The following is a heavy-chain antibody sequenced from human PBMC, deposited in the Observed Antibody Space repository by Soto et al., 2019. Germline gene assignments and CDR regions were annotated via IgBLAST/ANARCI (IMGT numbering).Heavy chain of an antibody. CDR3: ARAFTGSYPNSDY. CDR1: GFIFRSYA. Sequence: QIQLVESGGGVVQPGGSLRLSCLASGFIFRSYAMHWVRQAPGKWLEWVAVITYDGANGYYADSVRGRFAISRDNSKSTLFLQMNSLRPEDTAVYYCARAFTGSYPNSDYWCQGTLLTVSS. J-gene: IGHJ4*02. CDR2: ITYDGANG. D-gene: IGHD3-10*01. V-gene: IGHV3-30*09.